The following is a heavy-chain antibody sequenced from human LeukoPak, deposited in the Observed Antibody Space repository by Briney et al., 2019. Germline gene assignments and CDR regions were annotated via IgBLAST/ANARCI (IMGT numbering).Heavy chain of an antibody. CDR3: ARDLMVVTATRIDY. CDR2: IKKDGSEK. J-gene: IGHJ4*02. V-gene: IGHV3-7*01. Sequence: GGSLRLSCAASGFTFSSYWMSWVRQAPGKGLEWVANIKKDGSEKYYVDSVKGRFTISRDNAKTSLYLQMNSLRAEDTAVYYCARDLMVVTATRIDYWGQGTLVTVSS. D-gene: IGHD2-21*02. CDR1: GFTFSSYW.